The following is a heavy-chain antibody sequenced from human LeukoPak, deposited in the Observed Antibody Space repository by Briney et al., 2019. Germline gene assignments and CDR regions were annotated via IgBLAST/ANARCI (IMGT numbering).Heavy chain of an antibody. D-gene: IGHD6-19*01. Sequence: GESLKISCKGSGHSFTSYWIGWVRQMPGKGLEWMGIIYPGDSDTRYSPSFQGQVTISADKSISTAYLQWSSLKASDTAMYYCARQSSGIDYYYYGMDVWGQGTTVTVSS. V-gene: IGHV5-51*01. CDR1: GHSFTSYW. CDR2: IYPGDSDT. J-gene: IGHJ6*02. CDR3: ARQSSGIDYYYYGMDV.